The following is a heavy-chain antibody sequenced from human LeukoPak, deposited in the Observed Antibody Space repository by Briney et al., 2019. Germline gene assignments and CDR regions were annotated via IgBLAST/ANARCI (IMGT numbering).Heavy chain of an antibody. CDR2: MNPNSGNT. Sequence: GASVKVSCKASGYTFTSYDINWVRQATGQGLERMGWMNPNSGNTGYAQKFQGRVTMTRNTSISTAYMELSSLRSEDTAVYYCARGYSGYDWDLYYYGMDVWGQGTTVTVSS. V-gene: IGHV1-8*01. J-gene: IGHJ6*02. D-gene: IGHD5-12*01. CDR1: GYTFTSYD. CDR3: ARGYSGYDWDLYYYGMDV.